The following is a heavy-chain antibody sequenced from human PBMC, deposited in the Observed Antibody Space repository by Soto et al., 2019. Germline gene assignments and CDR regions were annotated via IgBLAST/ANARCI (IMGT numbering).Heavy chain of an antibody. J-gene: IGHJ4*02. D-gene: IGHD3-22*01. CDR2: IYWDDDK. CDR1: GFSLSTSGVG. V-gene: IGHV2-5*02. Sequence: QITLKESGPTLVKPTQTLTLTCTFSGFSLSTSGVGVGWIRQPPGTALEWLALIYWDDDKRYSPSLKSRLTIPKDTSKNQVVLTMTNMEPVDTATYYCAHTGYYYDSSGYGHWGQGTLVTVSS. CDR3: AHTGYYYDSSGYGH.